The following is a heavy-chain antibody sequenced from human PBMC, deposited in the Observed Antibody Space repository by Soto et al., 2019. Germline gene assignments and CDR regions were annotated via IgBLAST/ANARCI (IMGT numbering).Heavy chain of an antibody. Sequence: GGSLRLSCAASEFTFSNYKMHWVRQAPGKGLVWVSRINSDGSNTNYADSVKGRFTISRDNAKNTLFLQMNSLTADDTAVYYCARTGPSASYYYTLDVWGQGTTVTVSS. CDR1: EFTFSNYK. CDR3: ARTGPSASYYYTLDV. CDR2: INSDGSNT. D-gene: IGHD3-16*01. J-gene: IGHJ6*02. V-gene: IGHV3-74*01.